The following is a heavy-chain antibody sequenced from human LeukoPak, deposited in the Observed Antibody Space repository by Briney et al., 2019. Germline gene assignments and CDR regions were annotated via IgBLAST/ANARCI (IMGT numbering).Heavy chain of an antibody. J-gene: IGHJ4*02. CDR1: GFTFSDYY. D-gene: IGHD4-17*01. CDR2: ISSSGSTI. V-gene: IGHV3-11*01. Sequence: PGGSLRLSCAASGFTFSDYYMSWIRQAPGKGLEWVSYISSSGSTIYYADSVKGRFTISRDNAKNSLYLQMNSLRAEDTAVYYCARDFQHSYGDSSLDYWGQGTLVTVSS. CDR3: ARDFQHSYGDSSLDY.